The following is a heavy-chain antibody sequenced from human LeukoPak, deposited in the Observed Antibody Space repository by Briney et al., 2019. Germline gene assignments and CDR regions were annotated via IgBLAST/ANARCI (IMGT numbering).Heavy chain of an antibody. CDR3: AKVAFYSNYGIPRFDP. J-gene: IGHJ5*02. Sequence: GGSLRLSCAASGFTFSSYAMSWVRQAPGKGLEWVSGISGGGGSTYYADSVKGRFTISRDNSKNTLYLQMNSLRAEDTAVYYCAKVAFYSNYGIPRFDPWGQGTLVTVSS. CDR1: GFTFSSYA. CDR2: ISGGGGST. D-gene: IGHD4-11*01. V-gene: IGHV3-23*01.